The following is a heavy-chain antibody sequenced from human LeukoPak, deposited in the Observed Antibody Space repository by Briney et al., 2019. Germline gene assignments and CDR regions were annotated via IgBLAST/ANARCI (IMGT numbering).Heavy chain of an antibody. CDR2: INPNSGGT. J-gene: IGHJ4*02. V-gene: IGHV1-2*02. Sequence: ASVKVSCKASGYTFTGYYMNWVRQAPGQGLEWMGWINPNSGGTNYAQKFQGRVTMTRDTSISTAYMELSRLRSDDTAVYYCARAAIPTYYYDSSGYGNLDYWGQGTLVTVSS. CDR1: GYTFTGYY. D-gene: IGHD3-22*01. CDR3: ARAAIPTYYYDSSGYGNLDY.